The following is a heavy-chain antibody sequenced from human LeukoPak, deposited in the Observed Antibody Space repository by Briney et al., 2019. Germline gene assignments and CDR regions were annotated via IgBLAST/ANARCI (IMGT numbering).Heavy chain of an antibody. CDR3: ARALYHTLDY. J-gene: IGHJ4*02. D-gene: IGHD2-2*01. V-gene: IGHV1-18*01. CDR1: GYTFATYG. CDR2: ISAYNGDT. Sequence: GASVKVPCKASGYTFATYGISWVRQAPGQGLEWMGWISAYNGDTNYAQKFQGRVTMTTDTSTNTAYMELRSLRSDDTAVYYCARALYHTLDYWGQGTLVTVSS.